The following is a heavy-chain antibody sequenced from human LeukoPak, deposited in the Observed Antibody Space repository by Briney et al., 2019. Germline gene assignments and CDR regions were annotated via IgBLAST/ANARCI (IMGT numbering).Heavy chain of an antibody. D-gene: IGHD6-19*01. J-gene: IGHJ4*02. CDR3: AKDNRRHYTSGPNPDSLH. CDR1: GFTLSSYA. V-gene: IGHV3-7*03. CDR2: IEQDGSEK. Sequence: QAGGSLRLSCAASGFTLSSYAMSWVRQAPGKGLEWVANIEQDGSEKYYVDSVKGRFTISRDNAKNSLYLQMDSLRVEDTAFYYCAKDNRRHYTSGPNPDSLHWGQGALVTVSS.